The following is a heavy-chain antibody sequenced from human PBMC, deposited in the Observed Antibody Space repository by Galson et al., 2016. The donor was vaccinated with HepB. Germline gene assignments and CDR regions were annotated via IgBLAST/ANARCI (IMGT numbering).Heavy chain of an antibody. D-gene: IGHD2-8*01. CDR1: GYTFINYY. J-gene: IGHJ5*01. CDR2: INPLSGGT. V-gene: IGHV1-46*01. Sequence: SVKVSCKASGYTFINYYIHWVRQAPGQGLEWMGIINPLSGGTDYAQRFQGRVTMTRDTSTSTVSMELSSLRSEDTAVYYCARAIMTPSDNWFDPWGQGTTVTVSS. CDR3: ARAIMTPSDNWFDP.